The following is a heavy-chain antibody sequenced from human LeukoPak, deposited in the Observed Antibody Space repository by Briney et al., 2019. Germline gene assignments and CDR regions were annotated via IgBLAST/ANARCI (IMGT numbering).Heavy chain of an antibody. V-gene: IGHV3-30*02. Sequence: GGSLRLSCAASGFSFNSYGMHWVRQAPGKGLEWVAFIRYDGSKKYYADSLKGRISISRDNSKNTLYLQMNSLRAEDTAVYYCAKCILTGYYKGYMDVWGKGTTVTISS. CDR3: AKCILTGYYKGYMDV. CDR2: IRYDGSKK. D-gene: IGHD3-9*01. CDR1: GFSFNSYG. J-gene: IGHJ6*03.